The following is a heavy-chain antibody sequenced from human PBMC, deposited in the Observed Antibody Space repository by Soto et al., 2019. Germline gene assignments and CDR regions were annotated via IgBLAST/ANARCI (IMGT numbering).Heavy chain of an antibody. CDR1: GFPFSPYP. CDR2: ISGSADAT. Sequence: EVQLLESGGGLVQTGGSWSLSFAAPGFPFSPYPRSWFRRPQGRGREWASTISGSADATFYADSVKGRFAIFRDNSRTMFYLQMNSLRAEDTAVYYCAKGGDGYCSTTSCLFHFDYWGPGTLATVSS. CDR3: AKGGDGYCSTTSCLFHFDY. D-gene: IGHD2-2*01. V-gene: IGHV3-23*01. J-gene: IGHJ4*02.